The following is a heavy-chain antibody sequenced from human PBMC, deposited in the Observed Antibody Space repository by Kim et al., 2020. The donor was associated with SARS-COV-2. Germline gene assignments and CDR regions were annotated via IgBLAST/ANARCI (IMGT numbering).Heavy chain of an antibody. V-gene: IGHV3-23*01. D-gene: IGHD2-15*01. CDR3: EKGGEGGCFDY. CDR1: GFTFSNYA. Sequence: GGSLRLSCVASGFTFSNYAVRWVRQAPGKGLEWVSTISTGEATYYTNSVRGRFTISRDNSKNTLYLQMNSLRAEDTAVYYCEKGGEGGCFDYWGQGTLVTVSS. J-gene: IGHJ4*02. CDR2: ISTGEAT.